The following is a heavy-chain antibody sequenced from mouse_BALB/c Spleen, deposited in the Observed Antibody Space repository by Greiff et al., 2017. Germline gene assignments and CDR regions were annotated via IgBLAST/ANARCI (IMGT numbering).Heavy chain of an antibody. D-gene: IGHD1-1*01. J-gene: IGHJ4*01. CDR3: ARWGLITTVVASMDY. CDR1: GYTFTDYV. CDR2: IYPGSGST. V-gene: IGHV1-77*01. Sequence: QVHVKQSGPELVKPGASVKMSCKASGYTFTDYVISWVKQRTGQGLEWIGEIYPGSGSTYYNEKFKGKATLTADKSSNTAYMQLSSLTSEDSAVYFCARWGLITTVVASMDYWGQGTSVTVSS.